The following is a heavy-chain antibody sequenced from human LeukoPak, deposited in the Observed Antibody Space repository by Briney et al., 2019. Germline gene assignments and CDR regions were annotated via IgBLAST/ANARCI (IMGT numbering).Heavy chain of an antibody. CDR1: GGSISSSSYY. J-gene: IGHJ4*02. CDR2: IYYSGST. D-gene: IGHD3-22*01. V-gene: IGHV4-61*01. CDR3: ARWRYYDSSGYFDY. Sequence: SETLSLTCTVSGGSISSSSYYWSWIRQPPGKGLEWIGYIYYSGSTNYNPSLKSRVTISVDTSKNQFSLKLSSVTAADTAVYYCARWRYYDSSGYFDYWGQGTLVTVSS.